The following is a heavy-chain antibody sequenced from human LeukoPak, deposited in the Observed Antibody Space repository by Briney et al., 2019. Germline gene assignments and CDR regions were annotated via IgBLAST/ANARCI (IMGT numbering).Heavy chain of an antibody. CDR3: AKDLGSSPVSY. CDR1: GFTFSSYG. CDR2: ISYDGSNK. D-gene: IGHD6-13*01. Sequence: GRPLRLSCAASGFTFSSYGMHWVRQAPGKGLEWVAVISYDGSNKYYADSVKGRFTISRDNSKNTLYLQMNSLRAEDTAVYYCAKDLGSSPVSYWGQGTLVTVSS. J-gene: IGHJ4*02. V-gene: IGHV3-30*18.